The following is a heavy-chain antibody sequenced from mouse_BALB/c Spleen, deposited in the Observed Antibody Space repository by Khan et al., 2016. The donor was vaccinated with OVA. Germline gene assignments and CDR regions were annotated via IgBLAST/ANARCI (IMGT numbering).Heavy chain of an antibody. CDR2: INYSGNT. Sequence: EVQLVESGPGLVKPSQSLSLTCTVTGYSITSEYAWNWIRQFPGNKLEWMGYINYSGNTRFNPSLKSRTSITRDTSKNQFFLQLNSVTTEDTATYYCARKDYYDYDPFPYWEQGTLVTVSA. V-gene: IGHV3-2*02. D-gene: IGHD2-4*01. J-gene: IGHJ3*01. CDR3: ARKDYYDYDPFPY. CDR1: GYSITSEYA.